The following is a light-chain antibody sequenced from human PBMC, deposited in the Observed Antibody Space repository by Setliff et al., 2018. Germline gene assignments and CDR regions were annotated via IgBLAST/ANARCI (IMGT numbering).Light chain of an antibody. Sequence: SALTQPASVSGSPGQSITISCSGTSNDVGSYDLVSWYQQHPGKAPKLIIYGVSDRPSGVSSRFSGSKSGNTASLTISGLQTEDEADYYCNAYTAGTTYVFGTGTKVTV. CDR1: SNDVGSYDL. CDR3: NAYTAGTTYV. V-gene: IGLV2-14*03. CDR2: GVS. J-gene: IGLJ1*01.